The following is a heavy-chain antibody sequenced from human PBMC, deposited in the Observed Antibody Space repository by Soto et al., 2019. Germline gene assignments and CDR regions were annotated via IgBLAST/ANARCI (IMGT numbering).Heavy chain of an antibody. J-gene: IGHJ6*02. CDR2: IIPISGTA. CDR1: GGTFSSYA. CDR3: ARTQGSCTGLEIYYYYYYGMDV. V-gene: IGHV1-69*01. Sequence: QVQLVQSGAEVKKPGSSVKVSCKASGGTFSSYAISWVRQAPGQGLEWMGGIIPISGTANYAQKFQGRVTINAEESASTAYKERSSMRSEDTAVYYCARTQGSCTGLEIYYYYYYGMDVWGQGTTVTVSS. D-gene: IGHD2-2*01.